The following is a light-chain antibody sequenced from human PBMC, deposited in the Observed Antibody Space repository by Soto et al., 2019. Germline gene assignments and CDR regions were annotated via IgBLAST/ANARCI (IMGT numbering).Light chain of an antibody. CDR1: QGISSY. Sequence: AIRMTQSPSSFSASTGDRVTITCRASQGISSYLAWYQQKTGKAPKLLIYAASTLQSGVPSRFSGSGSGTEFTLTMSCLQSEDFATYYCKQYYSYPRRFGQGTKVEIK. J-gene: IGKJ1*01. CDR3: KQYYSYPRR. CDR2: AAS. V-gene: IGKV1-8*01.